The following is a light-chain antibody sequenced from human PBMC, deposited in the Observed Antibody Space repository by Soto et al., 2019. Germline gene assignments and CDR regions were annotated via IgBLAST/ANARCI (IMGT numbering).Light chain of an antibody. CDR3: ASWDDSLNGPV. J-gene: IGLJ1*01. CDR1: SSNVGGNP. V-gene: IGLV1-44*01. Sequence: QLVLTQPPSASGTPGQRVTISCSGSSSNVGGNPVNWYQHVPTTAPKLLIYTNTQRPSGVPDRFSGSKSGTSASLAISGLQSEDEADYYCASWDDSLNGPVFGTGT. CDR2: TNT.